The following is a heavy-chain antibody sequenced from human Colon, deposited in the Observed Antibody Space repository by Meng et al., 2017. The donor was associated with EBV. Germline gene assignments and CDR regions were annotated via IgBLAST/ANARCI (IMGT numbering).Heavy chain of an antibody. CDR1: GGSMSSGDYF. J-gene: IGHJ5*02. CDR3: ARAEYYNWFDP. V-gene: IGHV4-30-4*01. Sequence: QVQVQESGPGLVKPSXXLSPTCTVSGGSMSSGDYFWNWIRQPPGKGLEWIGYIYYSGNTYYNPSLKSRVTISIDTSKNQFSLKLSSVTAADTAVYYCARAEYYNWFDPWGQGTLGTVSS. D-gene: IGHD1-14*01. CDR2: IYYSGNT.